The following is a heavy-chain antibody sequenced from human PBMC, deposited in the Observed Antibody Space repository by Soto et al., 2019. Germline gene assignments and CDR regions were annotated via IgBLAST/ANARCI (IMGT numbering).Heavy chain of an antibody. CDR1: GYTFTGYY. J-gene: IGHJ6*02. CDR3: ARASTIFGVVTGGYYYYGMDV. V-gene: IGHV1-2*02. D-gene: IGHD3-3*01. Sequence: ASVKVSCKASGYTFTGYYMHWVRQAPGQGLEWMGWINPNSGGTNYAQKFQGRVTTTRDTSISTAYMELSRLRSDDTAVYYCARASTIFGVVTGGYYYYGMDVWGQGTTVTVSS. CDR2: INPNSGGT.